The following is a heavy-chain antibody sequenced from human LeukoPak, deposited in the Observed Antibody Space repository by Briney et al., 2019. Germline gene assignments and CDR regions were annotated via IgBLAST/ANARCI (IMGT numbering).Heavy chain of an antibody. CDR2: ISSSGSTI. J-gene: IGHJ4*02. Sequence: GGSLRLSCAASGFTSSDYYMSWIRQAPGKGLEWVSYISSSGSTIYYADSVKGRFTISRDNAKNSLYLQMNSLRAEDTAVYYCARGTTVTSYYFDYWGQGTLVTVSS. D-gene: IGHD4-17*01. V-gene: IGHV3-11*01. CDR3: ARGTTVTSYYFDY. CDR1: GFTSSDYY.